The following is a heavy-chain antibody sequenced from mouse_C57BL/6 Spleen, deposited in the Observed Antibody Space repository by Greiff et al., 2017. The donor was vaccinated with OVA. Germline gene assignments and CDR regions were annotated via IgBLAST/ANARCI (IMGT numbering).Heavy chain of an antibody. CDR1: GYTFTSYW. Sequence: EVKLQESGTVLARPGASVKMSCKTSGYTFTSYWMHWVKQRPGQGLEWIGAIYPGNSDTSYNQKFKGKAKLTAVTSASTAYMELSSLTNEDSAVYYCTREGNYYGSSYWFAYWGQGTLVTVSA. CDR2: IYPGNSDT. J-gene: IGHJ3*01. D-gene: IGHD1-1*01. V-gene: IGHV1-5*01. CDR3: TREGNYYGSSYWFAY.